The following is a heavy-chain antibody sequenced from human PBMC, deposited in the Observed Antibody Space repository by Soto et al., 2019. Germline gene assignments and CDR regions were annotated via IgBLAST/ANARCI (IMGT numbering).Heavy chain of an antibody. CDR2: ISGSAITT. J-gene: IGHJ6*02. Sequence: EVQLLDSGGGLVQPGGSLRLSCAASGFTFSSYAMSWVRQAPGKGLEWVSAISGSAITTYYADSVKGRFTISRDNSKNTVHLQMNSLRAEDTAIYYCAKVIVARGGMDVWGRGTTVTVSS. V-gene: IGHV3-23*01. CDR3: AKVIVARGGMDV. CDR1: GFTFSSYA. D-gene: IGHD6-6*01.